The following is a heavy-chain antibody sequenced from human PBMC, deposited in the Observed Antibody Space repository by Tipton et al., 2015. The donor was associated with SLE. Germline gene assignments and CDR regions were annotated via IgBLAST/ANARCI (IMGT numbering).Heavy chain of an antibody. Sequence: TLSLTCAVSGGSISSGGYSWSWIRQPPGKGLEWIGYIYYSGSTYYNPSLKSRVTISVDTSKNQFSLKLSSVTAADTAVYYCARMGISYGKYHFDYWGQGTLVTVSS. D-gene: IGHD5-18*01. CDR3: ARMGISYGKYHFDY. V-gene: IGHV4-31*11. CDR2: IYYSGST. J-gene: IGHJ4*02. CDR1: GGSISSGGYS.